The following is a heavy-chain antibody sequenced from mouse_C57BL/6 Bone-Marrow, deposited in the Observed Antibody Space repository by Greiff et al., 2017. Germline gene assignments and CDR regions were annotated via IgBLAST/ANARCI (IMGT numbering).Heavy chain of an antibody. Sequence: VQRVEPGPGLVAPSQSLSITCTVSGFSLTSYRVHWVRQPPGKGLEWLVVIWSDGSTTYNSALKSRLSISKDNSKSQVFLKMNSLQTDDTAMYYCARQGSYYWYFDVWGTGTTVTVSS. D-gene: IGHD1-1*02. V-gene: IGHV2-6-1*01. CDR2: IWSDGST. CDR1: GFSLTSYR. J-gene: IGHJ1*03. CDR3: ARQGSYYWYFDV.